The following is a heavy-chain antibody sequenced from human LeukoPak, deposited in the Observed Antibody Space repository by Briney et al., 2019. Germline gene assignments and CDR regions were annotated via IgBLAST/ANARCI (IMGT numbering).Heavy chain of an antibody. Sequence: PSETLSLTCTVSGGSISSSSYYWSWIRQPPGKGLEWIGEINHSGSTNYNPSLKGRVTISVDTSKNQFSLKLSSVTAADTAVYYCARGNRAARPFDYWGQGTLVTVSS. D-gene: IGHD6-6*01. V-gene: IGHV4-39*07. CDR3: ARGNRAARPFDY. CDR1: GGSISSSSYY. CDR2: INHSGST. J-gene: IGHJ4*02.